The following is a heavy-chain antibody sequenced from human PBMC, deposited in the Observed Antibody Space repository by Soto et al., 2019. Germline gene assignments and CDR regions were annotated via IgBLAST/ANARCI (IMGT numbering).Heavy chain of an antibody. CDR1: GDSISSGGYC. V-gene: IGHV4-31*03. CDR3: AGDGGGGYYFDSSGYLDY. D-gene: IGHD3-22*01. Sequence: QVQLQESGPGLVKPSQTLSLTCTVSGDSISSGGYCWSWIRQHPGKGLEWIGYISNSGNTYYNPSLKSRVTISVDTSENQFSLKVTSVTAADTAGYYCAGDGGGGYYFDSSGYLDYWGQGTLVTVSS. CDR2: ISNSGNT. J-gene: IGHJ4*02.